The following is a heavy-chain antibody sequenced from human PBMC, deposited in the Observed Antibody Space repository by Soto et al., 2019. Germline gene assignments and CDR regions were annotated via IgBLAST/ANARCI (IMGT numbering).Heavy chain of an antibody. Sequence: GGSLRLSCVASEFSFSTYAMSWVRQAPGKGLELVSSTTGTGSTRNYADSVKGRFTISRDNSRNTLYLQMNSLRAEDTAVCYCAKNPNWNNLAHFDYWGQGALVTVSS. CDR3: AKNPNWNNLAHFDY. V-gene: IGHV3-23*01. CDR1: EFSFSTYA. D-gene: IGHD1-1*01. CDR2: TTGTGSTR. J-gene: IGHJ4*02.